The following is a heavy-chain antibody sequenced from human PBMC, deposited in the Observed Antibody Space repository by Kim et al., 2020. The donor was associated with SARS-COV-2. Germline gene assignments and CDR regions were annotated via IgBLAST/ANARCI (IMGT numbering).Heavy chain of an antibody. CDR1: GFNFNNYV. D-gene: IGHD2-15*01. J-gene: IGHJ4*02. Sequence: GGSLRLSCVASGFNFNNYVMHWVRQAPGKGLEWVANIYFDGTNENYADSVKGRFFISRDNSKKTLFLQMNSLSVEDTAVYYCARASEVLSKTSCFDSWGQGSQVAVSS. CDR3: ARASEVLSKTSCFDS. CDR2: IYFDGTNE. V-gene: IGHV3-33*01.